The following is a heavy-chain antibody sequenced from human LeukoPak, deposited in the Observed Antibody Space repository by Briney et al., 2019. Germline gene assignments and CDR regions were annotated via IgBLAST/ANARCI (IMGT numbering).Heavy chain of an antibody. CDR2: ISSSSSYI. CDR1: GFTFSKAW. Sequence: PGGSLRLSCAASGFTFSKAWMNWVRQSPGKGLEWVSSISSSSSYIYYADSVKGRFTISRDNAKSSLYLQMNSLRAEDTAVYYCARDDAYCGGDCYFEAFDIWGQGTMVTVSS. CDR3: ARDDAYCGGDCYFEAFDI. J-gene: IGHJ3*02. D-gene: IGHD2-21*02. V-gene: IGHV3-21*01.